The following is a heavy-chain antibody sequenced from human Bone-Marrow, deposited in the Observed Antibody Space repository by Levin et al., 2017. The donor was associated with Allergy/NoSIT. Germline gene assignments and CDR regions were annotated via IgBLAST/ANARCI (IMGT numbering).Heavy chain of an antibody. CDR2: ISYDGNTK. V-gene: IGHV3-33*05. J-gene: IGHJ4*02. CDR3: ARVRFCSSSNCYGYLDS. D-gene: IGHD2-2*01. CDR1: GFIFSSYG. Sequence: PGGSLRLSCTASGFIFSSYGMHWVRQAPGKGLEWVALISYDGNTKDYGDSVKGRFTISRDNFKNTVYLQMNSLRADDTAVYYCARVRFCSSSNCYGYLDSWGQGSLLTVSS.